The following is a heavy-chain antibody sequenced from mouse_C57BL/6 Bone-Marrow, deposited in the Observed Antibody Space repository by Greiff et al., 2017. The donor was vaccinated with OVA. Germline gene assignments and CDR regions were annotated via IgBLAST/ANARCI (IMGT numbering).Heavy chain of an antibody. V-gene: IGHV1-9*01. CDR1: GYTFTGYW. CDR2: ILPGSGST. Sequence: VQLQESGAELMKPGASVKLSCKATGYTFTGYWIEWVKQRPGHGLEWIGEILPGSGSTNYNEKFKGKATFTADTSSNTAYMQLSSLTTEDSAIFYCAGPDDDGGSYADWYCDVWGTGTTVTVAS. J-gene: IGHJ1*03. D-gene: IGHD1-1*02. CDR3: AGPDDDGGSYADWYCDV.